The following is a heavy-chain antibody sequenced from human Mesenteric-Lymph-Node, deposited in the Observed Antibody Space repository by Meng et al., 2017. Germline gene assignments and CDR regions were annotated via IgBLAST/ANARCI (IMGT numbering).Heavy chain of an antibody. CDR3: ARGQKGYIDL. V-gene: IGHV4-30-4*01. Sequence: QVQLQESGPGLVKPSQTLSLTCTVSGGSISSSNYYWSWIRQPPGKGLEWSGHIYNSGSTYYNPSLKSRITISVDTSKNQFSLKLSSVTAADTAVYYCARGQKGYIDLWGRGTLVTVSS. CDR1: GGSISSSNYY. CDR2: IYNSGST. J-gene: IGHJ2*01.